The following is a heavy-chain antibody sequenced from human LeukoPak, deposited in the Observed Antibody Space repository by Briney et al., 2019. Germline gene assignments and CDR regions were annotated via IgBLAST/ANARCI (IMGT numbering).Heavy chain of an antibody. CDR3: AREGQERLGPINLYLGFDY. CDR1: GYTFSSYK. V-gene: IGHV1-18*01. CDR2: ISPYDGDT. J-gene: IGHJ4*02. D-gene: IGHD3-16*01. Sequence: ASVKVSCKTSGYTFSSYKISGVRQAPGQGREWMGWISPYDGDTNYAHNLQGRVTMTAETSPRTAYMELRSLRSDDTAVYYCAREGQERLGPINLYLGFDYWGQGSLVTVSS.